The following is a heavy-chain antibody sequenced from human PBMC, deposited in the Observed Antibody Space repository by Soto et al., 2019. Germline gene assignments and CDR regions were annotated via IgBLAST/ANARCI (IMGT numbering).Heavy chain of an antibody. Sequence: SETLSLTCTVSGGSISSYYWSWIRQPPGKGLEWIGYIYYSGSTNYNPSLKSRVTISVDTSKNQFSLKLSSVTAADTAVYYCAGGRGLAVAGRQLVGSGYFDYWGQGTLVTVSS. CDR1: GGSISSYY. J-gene: IGHJ4*02. V-gene: IGHV4-59*01. CDR2: IYYSGST. CDR3: AGGRGLAVAGRQLVGSGYFDY. D-gene: IGHD6-19*01.